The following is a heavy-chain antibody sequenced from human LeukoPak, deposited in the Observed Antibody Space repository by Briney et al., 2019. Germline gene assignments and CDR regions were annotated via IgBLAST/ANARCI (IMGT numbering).Heavy chain of an antibody. CDR1: GVSISGDY. D-gene: IGHD6-6*01. CDR2: IYYSGST. J-gene: IGHJ4*02. CDR3: ARGGASSRYFDY. Sequence: SETLSLTCTVSGVSISGDYWSWIRQPPGKGLEWIAFIYYSGSTNYNPSLKSQVTISVDTSKNQLSLKLSSVTAADTAVYYCARGGASSRYFDYWGQGTLVTVSS. V-gene: IGHV4-59*01.